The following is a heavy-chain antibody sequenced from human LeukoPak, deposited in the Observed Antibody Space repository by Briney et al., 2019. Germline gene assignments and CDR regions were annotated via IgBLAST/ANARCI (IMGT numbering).Heavy chain of an antibody. V-gene: IGHV4-59*12. D-gene: IGHD6-6*01. CDR3: AREGSMTARPFVSIDY. CDR2: IYYSGTT. CDR1: GGSINSVY. J-gene: IGHJ4*02. Sequence: KPSETLSLTCTVSGGSINSVYWSWIRQPPGKGLEWIAYIYYSGTTSYNPSLKSRVTMSVDMSKNQFSLKLSSVTAADTAVYYCAREGSMTARPFVSIDYWGQGTLVTISS.